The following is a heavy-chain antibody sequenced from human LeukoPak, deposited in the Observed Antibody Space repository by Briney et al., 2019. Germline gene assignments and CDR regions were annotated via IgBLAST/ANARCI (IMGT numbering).Heavy chain of an antibody. Sequence: GGSLRLSCAASGATFSSYTMSWVRQAPGKGLEWVSGISPSGTNTYHANSVKCRFTISRDNPKNTLYLQMNSLRADDTAIYYCAKGHYASGSSLDYWGQGTLVTVSS. CDR2: ISPSGTNT. V-gene: IGHV3-23*01. J-gene: IGHJ4*02. CDR3: AKGHYASGSSLDY. CDR1: GATFSSYT. D-gene: IGHD3-10*01.